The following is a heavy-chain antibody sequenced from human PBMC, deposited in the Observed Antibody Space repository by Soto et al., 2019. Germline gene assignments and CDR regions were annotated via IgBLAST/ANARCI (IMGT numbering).Heavy chain of an antibody. CDR3: ARRGVYGDYNDY. Sequence: SETLSLTCTVSGGSISSYYWSWIRQPPGKGLEWIGYIYYSGSTNYNPALKSRVTISVDTSKNQFSLKLSSVTAADTAVYYCARRGVYGDYNDYWGQGTLVTVS. J-gene: IGHJ4*02. D-gene: IGHD4-17*01. CDR2: IYYSGST. CDR1: GGSISSYY. V-gene: IGHV4-59*08.